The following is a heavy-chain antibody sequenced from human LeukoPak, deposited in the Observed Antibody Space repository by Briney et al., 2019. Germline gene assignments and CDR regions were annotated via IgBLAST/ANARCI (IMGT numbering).Heavy chain of an antibody. CDR3: AGTQYSSSAGYYYYMDV. Sequence: TSETLSLTCAVYGGSFSGYYWSWIRQPPGKGLEWIGEINHSGSTNYNPSLKSRVTISVDTSKNQFSLKLSSVTAADTAVYYCAGTQYSSSAGYYYYMDVWGKGTTVTVSS. CDR2: INHSGST. J-gene: IGHJ6*03. V-gene: IGHV4-34*01. CDR1: GGSFSGYY. D-gene: IGHD6-6*01.